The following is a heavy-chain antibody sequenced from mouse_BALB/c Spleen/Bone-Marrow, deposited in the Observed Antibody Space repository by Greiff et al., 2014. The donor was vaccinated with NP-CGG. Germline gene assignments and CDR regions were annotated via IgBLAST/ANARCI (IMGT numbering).Heavy chain of an antibody. J-gene: IGHJ1*01. Sequence: QVQLQQSGPELVMPGTSVKISCKASGYTFTNYYIYWLKQRPGQGLEWIGWIFPGDVDTNYNEEFKGKATLTADESSSTAYMQLSSLTSEDSAVYFCAKEVGRGGYFDVWGAGTTVTVSS. D-gene: IGHD1-1*02. CDR3: AKEVGRGGYFDV. CDR1: GYTFTNYY. V-gene: IGHV1S56*01. CDR2: IFPGDVDT.